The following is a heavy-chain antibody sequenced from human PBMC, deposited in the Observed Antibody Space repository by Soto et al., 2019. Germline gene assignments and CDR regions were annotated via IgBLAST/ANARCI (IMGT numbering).Heavy chain of an antibody. V-gene: IGHV4-61*01. J-gene: IGHJ6*02. D-gene: IGHD6-13*01. CDR1: GGSVSSGSYY. CDR3: ARYSSSFPYYYGMDV. Sequence: QVQLQESGPGLVKPSETLSLTCTVSGGSVSSGSYYWSWIRQPPGKGLEWIGYIYYSGSTNYNPSLKSRVTISVDTSKNQFSLKLSSVTAADTAVYYCARYSSSFPYYYGMDVWGQGTTVTVSS. CDR2: IYYSGST.